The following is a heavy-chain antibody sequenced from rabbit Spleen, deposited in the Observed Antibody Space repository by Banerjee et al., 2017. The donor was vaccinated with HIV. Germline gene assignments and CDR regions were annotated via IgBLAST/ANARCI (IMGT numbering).Heavy chain of an antibody. CDR2: IYTGNGKN. Sequence: QSLEESGGGLVQPEGSLTLTCTASGFSFSSSYDMSWVRQAPGKGLEWIGFIYTGNGKNYYASWAKGRFTISKTSSTTVTLQLTSLTAADTATYFCARDTASSFSSYGMDLWGQGTLVTVS. D-gene: IGHD8-1*01. CDR1: GFSFSSSYD. CDR3: ARDTASSFSSYGMDL. J-gene: IGHJ6*01. V-gene: IGHV1S40*01.